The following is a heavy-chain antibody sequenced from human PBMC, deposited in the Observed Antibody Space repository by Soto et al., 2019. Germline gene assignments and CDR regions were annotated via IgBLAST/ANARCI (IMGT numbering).Heavy chain of an antibody. Sequence: QVQLVQSGAEVKKPGASVKVSCKASGYTFTSYDINWVRQATGQGLEWMGWMNPNSGNTGYAQKFQGRVPLTXNXPISTAYMELSSLRSEDTAVYYCARRGYSSSWYYYYYYGMDVWGQGTTVTVSS. V-gene: IGHV1-8*01. CDR1: GYTFTSYD. D-gene: IGHD6-13*01. CDR3: ARRGYSSSWYYYYYYGMDV. J-gene: IGHJ6*02. CDR2: MNPNSGNT.